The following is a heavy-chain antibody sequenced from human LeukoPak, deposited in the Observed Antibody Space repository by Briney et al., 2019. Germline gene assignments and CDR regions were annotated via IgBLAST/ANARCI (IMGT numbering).Heavy chain of an antibody. CDR1: GDSVSSNSAA. CDR3: ARDGVTASYFLDY. J-gene: IGHJ4*02. D-gene: IGHD2-21*02. V-gene: IGHV6-1*01. CDR2: TYYRSKWNT. Sequence: SQTLSLTFAISGDSVSSNSAAWNWLRQSPSRGLEWLGSTYYRSKWNTDYAISVRSRITITTDTSKNQFSLQLNSVTPEDTAVYYCARDGVTASYFLDYWGQGTLATVSS.